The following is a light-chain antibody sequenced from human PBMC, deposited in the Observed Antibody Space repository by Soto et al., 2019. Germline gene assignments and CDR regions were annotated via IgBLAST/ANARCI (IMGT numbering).Light chain of an antibody. Sequence: EIVLTQSPGTLSESPGERVTLSCRASQSVSTNVAWYQQKPGEAPRLLIFDASARAVDIPGRFSGSVSGTEFTLTISSLQPEDFAVYFCHSYDKLPPGTFGQGTKV. V-gene: IGKV3D-15*01. J-gene: IGKJ1*01. CDR2: DAS. CDR3: HSYDKLPPGT. CDR1: QSVSTN.